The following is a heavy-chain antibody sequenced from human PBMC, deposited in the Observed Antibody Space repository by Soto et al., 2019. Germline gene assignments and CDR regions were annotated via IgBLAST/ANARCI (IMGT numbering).Heavy chain of an antibody. CDR1: GGPINHYY. J-gene: IGHJ4*02. Sequence: SETLSLTCTVSGGPINHYYWTWIRQPPGKGLEWMGYIYYSGTTTNYNPSLKSRVTLSVDTSKNQFSLKLSSVTAADTSVYYCARLGGSYAVPHFDYWGQGTLVTVSS. D-gene: IGHD1-26*01. CDR3: ARLGGSYAVPHFDY. V-gene: IGHV4-59*08. CDR2: IYYSGTTT.